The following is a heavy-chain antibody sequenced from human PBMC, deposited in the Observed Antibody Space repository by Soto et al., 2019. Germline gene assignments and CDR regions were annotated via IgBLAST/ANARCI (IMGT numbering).Heavy chain of an antibody. D-gene: IGHD3-9*01. CDR1: GFSFSNAW. J-gene: IGHJ4*02. Sequence: GGSLRLSCAASGFSFSNAWMSWVRQAPGKGLEWVGRIKSKTDGGTTDYAAPVKGRFTISRDDSKNTLYLQMNSLKTEDTAVYYCTTDRYRRYFDWLLPYYWGQGTLVTVSS. CDR3: TTDRYRRYFDWLLPYY. CDR2: IKSKTDGGTT. V-gene: IGHV3-15*01.